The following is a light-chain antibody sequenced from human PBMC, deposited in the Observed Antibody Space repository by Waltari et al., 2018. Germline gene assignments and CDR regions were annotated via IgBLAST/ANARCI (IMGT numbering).Light chain of an antibody. Sequence: VPLTQPRSSLPASVGGGATITSRTGQTIKYFLNWYQHKPGKAPELLIYAASTLQSGVPSRFSGSGSGTDFTLTISSLQPEDSATYYCQQYDSAPCTFGQGTKLEIK. J-gene: IGKJ2*02. CDR3: QQYDSAPCT. CDR1: QTIKYF. V-gene: IGKV1-39*01. CDR2: AAS.